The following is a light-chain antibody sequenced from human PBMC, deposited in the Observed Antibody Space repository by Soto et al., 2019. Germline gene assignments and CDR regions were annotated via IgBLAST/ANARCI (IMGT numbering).Light chain of an antibody. CDR1: QSVSSTS. CDR3: QQYDGSPPWT. Sequence: EIVLTQSAGTLSYNPGERATLSCRASQSVSSTSLAWYQQKPGQAPRLLIYGASNRATGIPDRFSGSGSGTDFTLTISRLEPEDFAVYYCQQYDGSPPWTFGLGTKVDIK. V-gene: IGKV3-20*01. CDR2: GAS. J-gene: IGKJ1*01.